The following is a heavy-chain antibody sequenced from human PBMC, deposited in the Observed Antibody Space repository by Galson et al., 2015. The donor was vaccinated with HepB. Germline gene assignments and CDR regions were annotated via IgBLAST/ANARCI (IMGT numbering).Heavy chain of an antibody. CDR2: IYTDGST. D-gene: IGHD7-27*01. J-gene: IGHJ4*02. V-gene: IGHV3-53*01. Sequence: SLRLSCAASGLTVSNNYMSWVRQAPGKGLDWVSVIYTDGSTYYADSVKGRFTISRDNSKNTLYLQMNSLRPEDTAVYYCARARTGDGAAFFDYWGQGTLVTVSS. CDR1: GLTVSNNY. CDR3: ARARTGDGAAFFDY.